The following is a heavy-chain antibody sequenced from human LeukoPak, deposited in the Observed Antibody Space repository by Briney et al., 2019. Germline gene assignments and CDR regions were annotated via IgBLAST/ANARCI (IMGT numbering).Heavy chain of an antibody. J-gene: IGHJ3*02. CDR3: ARDLREDSSGYLFSGDAFDI. CDR1: GFTFSSYW. D-gene: IGHD3-22*01. Sequence: GGSLRLSCAASGFTFSSYWMHWVRQAPGKGLVWVSRINSDGSSTSYADSVKGRFTISRDNAKNTLYPQMNSLRAEDTAVYYCARDLREDSSGYLFSGDAFDIWGQGTMVTVSS. CDR2: INSDGSST. V-gene: IGHV3-74*01.